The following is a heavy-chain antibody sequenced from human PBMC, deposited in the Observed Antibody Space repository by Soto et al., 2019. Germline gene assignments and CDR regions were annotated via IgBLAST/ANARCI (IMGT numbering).Heavy chain of an antibody. V-gene: IGHV1-69*08. J-gene: IGHJ4*02. Sequence: QVQLGQSGAEVKKPGSSVKVSCKASGGTFSSYTISWVRQAPGQGLEWMGRIIPILGIANYAQKCQGRVTITADKSTSTAYMELSSLRSEDTAVYYCARDGIPVTDEDGYWGQGTLVTVSS. CDR1: GGTFSSYT. D-gene: IGHD4-4*01. CDR3: ARDGIPVTDEDGY. CDR2: IIPILGIA.